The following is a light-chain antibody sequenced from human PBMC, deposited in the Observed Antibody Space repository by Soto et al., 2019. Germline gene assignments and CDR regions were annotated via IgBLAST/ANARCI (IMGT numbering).Light chain of an antibody. CDR1: PSVSSD. J-gene: IGKJ1*01. CDR2: DAS. Sequence: EIVLTQSPATLSLSPGERASLSCRASPSVSSDLAWYQQKPGQAPRLLIYDASNRATGIPARFSGSGSGTDFTPTISSLEPEDFAVYYCQQRSNWPWTFGQGTKVEIK. V-gene: IGKV3-11*01. CDR3: QQRSNWPWT.